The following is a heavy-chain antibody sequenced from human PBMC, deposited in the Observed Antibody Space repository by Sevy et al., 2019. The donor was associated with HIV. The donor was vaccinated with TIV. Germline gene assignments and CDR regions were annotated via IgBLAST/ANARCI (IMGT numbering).Heavy chain of an antibody. Sequence: GESLKISCAASGFTFSSYAMSWVRQAPGKGLEWVSAISGSGGSTYYADSVKGRFTISRDNSKNTLYLQMNSLRAEDTAVYYCAKDPDYGDLYYFDYWGQGTLVTVSS. CDR1: GFTFSSYA. D-gene: IGHD4-17*01. J-gene: IGHJ4*02. CDR3: AKDPDYGDLYYFDY. CDR2: ISGSGGST. V-gene: IGHV3-23*01.